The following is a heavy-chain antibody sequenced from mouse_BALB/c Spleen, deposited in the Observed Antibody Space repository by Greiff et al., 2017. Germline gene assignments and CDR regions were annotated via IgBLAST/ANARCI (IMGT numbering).Heavy chain of an antibody. CDR2: ISSGSSTI. V-gene: IGHV5-17*02. J-gene: IGHJ2*01. D-gene: IGHD1-1*01. Sequence: EVKLMESGGGLVQPGGSRKLSCAASGFTFSSFGMHWVRQAPEKGLEWVAYISSGSSTIYYADTVKGRFTISRDNPKNTLFLQMTSLRSEDTAMYYRARYYYYGSSYYFDYWGQGTTLTVSS. CDR3: ARYYYYGSSYYFDY. CDR1: GFTFSSFG.